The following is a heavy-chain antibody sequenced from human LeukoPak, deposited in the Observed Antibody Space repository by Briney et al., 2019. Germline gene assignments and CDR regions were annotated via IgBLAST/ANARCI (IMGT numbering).Heavy chain of an antibody. J-gene: IGHJ4*02. V-gene: IGHV3-23*01. CDR2: SSDSGGNT. Sequence: GGSLRLSCAVSGFTFNTYAMSLVRQAPGERLQWVLGSSDSGGNTYYADSVRGRFTISRDNSKNTLYLQMNSLRAEDTAVYYCARAYYYDSPDTYFDYWGQGTLVTVSS. CDR1: GFTFNTYA. D-gene: IGHD3-22*01. CDR3: ARAYYYDSPDTYFDY.